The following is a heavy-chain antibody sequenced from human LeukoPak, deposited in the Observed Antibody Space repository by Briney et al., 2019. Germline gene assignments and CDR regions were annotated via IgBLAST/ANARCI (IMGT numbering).Heavy chain of an antibody. J-gene: IGHJ6*02. CDR1: GFTFNTYN. CDR2: ISGSSSTV. CDR3: ARDRRVDGMDV. Sequence: GGSLRLSCAASGFTFNTYNMNWVRQAPGKGLHWVSYISGSSSTVFYSDSVKGRFTISRDNAKNSLYLQMNSLRAEDTAVYYCARDRRVDGMDVWGQGTTVIVSS. V-gene: IGHV3-48*01. D-gene: IGHD1-26*01.